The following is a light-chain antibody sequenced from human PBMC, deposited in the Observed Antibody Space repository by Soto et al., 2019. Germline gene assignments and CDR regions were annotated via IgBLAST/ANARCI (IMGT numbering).Light chain of an antibody. CDR2: GAS. CDR3: QQYGSSGT. V-gene: IGKV3-20*01. Sequence: EIAFTPSLGTPSLSPGERATLSCPASQSVSNNYLAWYQQKPGQPPRLLIYGASNRATGIPDRFSGSGSGTDFTLTISRLEPEDFAVYYCQQYGSSGTFGQGTKVDIK. J-gene: IGKJ1*01. CDR1: QSVSNNY.